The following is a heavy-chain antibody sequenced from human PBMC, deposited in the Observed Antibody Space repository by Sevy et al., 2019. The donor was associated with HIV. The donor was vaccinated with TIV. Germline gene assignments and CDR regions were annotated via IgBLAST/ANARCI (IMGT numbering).Heavy chain of an antibody. CDR2: ISYDGSNK. V-gene: IGHV3-30-3*01. CDR3: ARDNSYAAGWFDP. CDR1: GFTFSSYA. D-gene: IGHD2-2*01. J-gene: IGHJ5*02. Sequence: GGSLRLSFAASGFTFSSYAMHWVRQAPGKGLEWVAVISYDGSNKYYADSVKGRFTISRDNSKNTLYLQMNSLRAEDTAVYYCARDNSYAAGWFDPWGQGTLVTVSS.